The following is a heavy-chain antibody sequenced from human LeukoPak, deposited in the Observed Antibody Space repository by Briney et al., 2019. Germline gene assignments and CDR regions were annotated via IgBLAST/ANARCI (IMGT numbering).Heavy chain of an antibody. CDR2: ISRDGGST. J-gene: IGHJ6*02. CDR1: GFTFSTYA. CDR3: VKWRAAMAPRDYYYGMDV. D-gene: IGHD6-6*01. V-gene: IGHV3-64D*09. Sequence: GGSLRLSCSASGFTFSTYAMHWVRQAPGKGLEYVSAISRDGGSTYYADSVKGTFTISRDNSKNTLYLQMSSLRPDDTAVYYCVKWRAAMAPRDYYYGMDVWGQGTTVTVSS.